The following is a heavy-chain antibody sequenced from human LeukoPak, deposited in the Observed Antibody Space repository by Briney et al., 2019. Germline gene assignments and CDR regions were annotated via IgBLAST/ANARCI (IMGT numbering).Heavy chain of an antibody. Sequence: SETLSLTCTVSGGSVSSGTYYWAWIRQPPGKGLERIGSIFHSGSTYYNPSLTSRVTISVDTSKNQFSLRLSSVTAADTAVYYSAKPSSSSYLRVAFDIWGQGTMVTVSS. CDR3: AKPSSSSYLRVAFDI. CDR2: IFHSGST. D-gene: IGHD2-8*01. V-gene: IGHV4-39*01. J-gene: IGHJ3*02. CDR1: GGSVSSGTYY.